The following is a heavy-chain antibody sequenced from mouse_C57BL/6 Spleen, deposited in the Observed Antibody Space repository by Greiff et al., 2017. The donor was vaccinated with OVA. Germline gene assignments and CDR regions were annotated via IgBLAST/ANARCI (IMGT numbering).Heavy chain of an antibody. J-gene: IGHJ1*03. D-gene: IGHD1-1*01. CDR1: GYTFTSYW. CDR2: IDPSDSYT. CDR3: ARRGFYYYGSSYWYFDV. V-gene: IGHV1-69*01. Sequence: QVQLQPGAELVMPGASVKLSCKASGYTFTSYWMHWVKQRPGQGLEWIGEIDPSDSYTNYNQKFKGKSTLTVDKSSSTAYMQLSSLTSEDSAVYYCARRGFYYYGSSYWYFDVWGTGTTVTVSS.